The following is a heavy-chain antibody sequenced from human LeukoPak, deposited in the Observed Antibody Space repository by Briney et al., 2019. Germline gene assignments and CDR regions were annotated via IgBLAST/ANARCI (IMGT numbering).Heavy chain of an antibody. CDR1: GLIYSTSA. CDR3: ARWYYNILTGYSFFDY. J-gene: IGHJ4*02. Sequence: GTSVKVSCKASGLIYSTSALQWVRQNRGQRPEWMGWIVVDSGNTKYAQRFKDRVTISRDVSISTVYLELSSLRPEDTAVYYCARWYYNILTGYSFFDYWGQGTLVTVSS. V-gene: IGHV1-58*01. D-gene: IGHD3-9*01. CDR2: IVVDSGNT.